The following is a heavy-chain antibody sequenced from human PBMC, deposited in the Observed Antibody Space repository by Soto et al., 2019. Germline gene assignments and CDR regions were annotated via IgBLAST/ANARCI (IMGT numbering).Heavy chain of an antibody. CDR3: ARRHSGGFFRFFDS. Sequence: SVKVSCKASGGRLSTNPISWVRQAPGQGLEWMGGTGSGTGPGNHAQKFQGRLTVTADKSTSTVYMELTNLSSEDTAVYYCARRHSGGFFRFFDSWGQGTLVTVSS. CDR1: GGRLSTNP. V-gene: IGHV1-69*06. CDR2: TGSGTGPG. J-gene: IGHJ4*02. D-gene: IGHD2-15*01.